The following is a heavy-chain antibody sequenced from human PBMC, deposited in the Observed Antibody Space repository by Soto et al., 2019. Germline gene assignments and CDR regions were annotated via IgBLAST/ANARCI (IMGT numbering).Heavy chain of an antibody. Sequence: QVQVVQSGGEVRRPGSSVKVSCKASGDTFKNCVISWVRQAPGQGLEWMEGIIALFGRTDFALRFQGRLTITTDEATTTAYMELSRLRSEDTATYYGAAELGCGKLSVVWGQGTMGIVSS. CDR1: GDTFKNCV. D-gene: IGHD7-27*01. CDR3: AAELGCGKLSVV. V-gene: IGHV1-69*01. J-gene: IGHJ6*02. CDR2: IIALFGRT.